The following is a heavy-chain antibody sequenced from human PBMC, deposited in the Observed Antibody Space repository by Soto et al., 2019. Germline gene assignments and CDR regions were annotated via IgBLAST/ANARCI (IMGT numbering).Heavy chain of an antibody. D-gene: IGHD3-3*01. CDR1: GDSISSGGYY. Sequence: QVQLQESGPGLVKPSQTLSLTCTVSGDSISSGGYYWSWIRQHPGKGLERMGDIYASGSTFSNPSPKSRITMSVDRSKNQCSRKLTSVTAADTAVECGARGRVTIGAVVITDVDYWGQGTRVTVSS. CDR3: ARGRVTIGAVVITDVDY. V-gene: IGHV4-31*03. CDR2: IYASGST. J-gene: IGHJ4*02.